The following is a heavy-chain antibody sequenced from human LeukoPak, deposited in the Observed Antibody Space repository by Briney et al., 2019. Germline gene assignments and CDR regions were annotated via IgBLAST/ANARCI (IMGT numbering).Heavy chain of an antibody. V-gene: IGHV4-38-2*02. CDR3: ARSLLLLYVVFDP. J-gene: IGHJ5*02. Sequence: SETLSLTCTVSGYSISSGYYWGWIRQPPGKGLEWIGSMYYSGSTYYNPSLKNRVTISVDSSKNQFSLKLSSVTAADTAVYYCARSLLLLYVVFDPWGQGTLVTVSS. CDR1: GYSISSGYY. CDR2: MYYSGST. D-gene: IGHD3-10*01.